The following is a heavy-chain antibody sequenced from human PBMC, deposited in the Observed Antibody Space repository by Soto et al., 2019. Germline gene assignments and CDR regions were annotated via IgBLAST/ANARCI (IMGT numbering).Heavy chain of an antibody. J-gene: IGHJ4*02. CDR1: GGTFSSYA. V-gene: IGHV1-69*06. Sequence: WASVKVYCKASGGTFSSYAISWVRQAPGQGLEWMGGIIPIFGTANYAQKFQGRVTITADKSTSTAYMELSSLRSEDTAVYYCAISGDLNSDYWGRGTLVTVPQ. D-gene: IGHD4-17*01. CDR3: AISGDLNSDY. CDR2: IIPIFGTA.